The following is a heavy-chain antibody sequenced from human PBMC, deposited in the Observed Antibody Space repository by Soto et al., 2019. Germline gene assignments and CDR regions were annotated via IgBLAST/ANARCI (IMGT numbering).Heavy chain of an antibody. CDR3: AGVAGYYYYYGMDV. J-gene: IGHJ6*02. Sequence: WTWIRQHPGKGLEWIGYISYSGSTYYNPSLKSRVTLSVDTSKNQFSLKLSSVTAADTAVYYCAGVAGYYYYYGMDVWGQGTTVTVSS. D-gene: IGHD6-19*01. CDR2: ISYSGST. V-gene: IGHV4-31*02.